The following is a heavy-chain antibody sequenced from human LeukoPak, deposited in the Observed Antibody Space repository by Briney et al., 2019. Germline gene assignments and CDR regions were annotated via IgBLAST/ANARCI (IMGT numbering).Heavy chain of an antibody. CDR3: AKDGQWLVNNCFNT. V-gene: IGHV3-23*01. CDR2: ISGSGGNT. CDR1: GFTFSSYA. Sequence: GGSLRLSCAASGFTFSSYAMSWVRQTPGKGLEWVSAISGSGGNTFYGDSVKGRFTVSRDNSKNTLYLQMTSLGAEDTAVYYCAKDGQWLVNNCFNTWGQGTLVTVSS. J-gene: IGHJ5*02. D-gene: IGHD6-19*01.